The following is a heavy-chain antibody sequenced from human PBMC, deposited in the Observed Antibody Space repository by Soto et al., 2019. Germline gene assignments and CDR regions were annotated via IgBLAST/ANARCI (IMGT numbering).Heavy chain of an antibody. V-gene: IGHV4-39*01. Sequence: PSETLSLTCTVSGGSLSRSSYYWGWIRQPPGKGLEWIGSIYYSGSTYYNPSLKSRVTISVDTSKNQFSLKLSSVTAADTAVYYCARQGYDFWSGYYTAYGMDVWGQGTTVTVSS. CDR3: ARQGYDFWSGYYTAYGMDV. J-gene: IGHJ6*02. D-gene: IGHD3-3*01. CDR2: IYYSGST. CDR1: GGSLSRSSYY.